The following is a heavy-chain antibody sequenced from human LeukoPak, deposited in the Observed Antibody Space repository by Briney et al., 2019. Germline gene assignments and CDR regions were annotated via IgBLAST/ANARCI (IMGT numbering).Heavy chain of an antibody. CDR3: ARDDSPYYDSSRNPFDY. Sequence: GGSLRLSCAASGFTVRSSYMSWVRQAPGKGLEWVSVIYSGGSPDYADSAKGRFTISSDNSKNTLYLQMNSLRVEDTAVYYCARDDSPYYDSSRNPFDYWGQGTLVTVSS. CDR1: GFTVRSSY. V-gene: IGHV3-53*01. J-gene: IGHJ4*02. CDR2: IYSGGSP. D-gene: IGHD3-22*01.